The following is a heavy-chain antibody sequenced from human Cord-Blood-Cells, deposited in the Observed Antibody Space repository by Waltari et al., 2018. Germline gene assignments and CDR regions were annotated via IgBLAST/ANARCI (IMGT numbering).Heavy chain of an antibody. V-gene: IGHV4-39*01. Sequence: QLQLQESGPGLVKPSETLSLTCTVPGGSISSSSYYWGWIRQPPGKGLEWIGSIYYSGSTYYNPSLKSRVAISVDTSKNQFSLKLSSVTAADTAVYYCARRTPWVDYWGQGTLVTVSS. D-gene: IGHD2-15*01. CDR2: IYYSGST. CDR3: ARRTPWVDY. J-gene: IGHJ4*02. CDR1: GGSISSSSYY.